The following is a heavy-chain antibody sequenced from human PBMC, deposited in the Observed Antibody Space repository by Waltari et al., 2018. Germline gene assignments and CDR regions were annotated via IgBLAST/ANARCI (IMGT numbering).Heavy chain of an antibody. CDR1: GYIFPGYY. Sequence: QVQLVQSGAEVKKPGASVKVSCKASGYIFPGYYMHWGRQAPGQGLEWMGWINPNSGGTNYAQRFQGRVTMTRDTSISTVYMELSSLRSDDTAVYYCARCLAGLRFLQWLHFDSWGQGTLVTVSS. J-gene: IGHJ4*02. D-gene: IGHD3-3*01. CDR2: INPNSGGT. V-gene: IGHV1-2*02. CDR3: ARCLAGLRFLQWLHFDS.